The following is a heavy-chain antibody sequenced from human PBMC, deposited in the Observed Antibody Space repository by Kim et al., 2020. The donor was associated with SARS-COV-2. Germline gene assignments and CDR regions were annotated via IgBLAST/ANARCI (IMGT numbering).Heavy chain of an antibody. V-gene: IGHV3-43*01. Sequence: SVKGRFTISRDNSKNSLYLHMNSLRAEDTALYYCAKDFTVGATDYFYGLAVWGQGTTVTVSS. CDR3: AKDFTVGATDYFYGLAV. D-gene: IGHD1-26*01. J-gene: IGHJ6*02.